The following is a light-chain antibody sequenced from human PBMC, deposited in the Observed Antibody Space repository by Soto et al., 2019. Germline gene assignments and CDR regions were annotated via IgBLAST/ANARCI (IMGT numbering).Light chain of an antibody. CDR2: EVS. J-gene: IGLJ2*01. CDR1: SSDVGGYNY. CDR3: SSYTSSSTPHVV. V-gene: IGLV2-14*01. Sequence: QSVLTQPASVSGSPGQSITISCTGTSSDVGGYNYVSRYQQHPGKAPKLMIYEVSNRPSGVSNRFSGSKSGNTASLTISGLQAEDEADYYCSSYTSSSTPHVVFGGGTKLTVL.